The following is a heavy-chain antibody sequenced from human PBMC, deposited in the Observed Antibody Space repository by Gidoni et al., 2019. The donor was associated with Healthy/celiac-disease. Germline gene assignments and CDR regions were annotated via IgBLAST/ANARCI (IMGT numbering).Heavy chain of an antibody. D-gene: IGHD6-19*01. J-gene: IGHJ4*02. CDR3: ARRGIAVAGTGVDY. V-gene: IGHV4-39*01. Sequence: QLQLQESGPGLVKPSETLSLTCPVSGGSIRSRSYYWGWIRQPPGKGLEWIGSIYYSGSTYYNPSLKSRVTISVDTSKNQFSLKLSSVTAADTAVYYCARRGIAVAGTGVDYWGQGTLVTVSS. CDR2: IYYSGST. CDR1: GGSIRSRSYY.